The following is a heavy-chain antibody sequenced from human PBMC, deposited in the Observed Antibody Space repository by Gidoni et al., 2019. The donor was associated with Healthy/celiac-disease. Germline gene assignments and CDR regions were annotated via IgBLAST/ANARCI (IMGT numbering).Heavy chain of an antibody. Sequence: EVQLVESGGGLVQPGGSLTLSCAASGFPFSSYSMNWVRQAPGKGLEWVSYSSSSSSTIYDADSVKGRFTISRDNAKNSLYLQMNSLRAEDTAVYYCAREPDSSGYWGYFDYWGQGTLVTVSS. J-gene: IGHJ4*02. V-gene: IGHV3-48*01. CDR2: SSSSSSTI. CDR3: AREPDSSGYWGYFDY. CDR1: GFPFSSYS. D-gene: IGHD3-22*01.